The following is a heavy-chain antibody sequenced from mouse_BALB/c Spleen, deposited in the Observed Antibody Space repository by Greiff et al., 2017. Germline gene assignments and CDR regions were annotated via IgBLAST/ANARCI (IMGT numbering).Heavy chain of an antibody. Sequence: DVKLVESGGGLVKPGGSLKLSCAASGFAFSSYDMSWVRQTPEKRLEWVAYISSGGGSTYYPDTVKGRFTISRDNAKNTLYLQMSSLKSEDTAMYYCARDYYGSSPGFDYWGQGTTLTVSS. CDR1: GFAFSSYD. CDR3: ARDYYGSSPGFDY. J-gene: IGHJ2*01. V-gene: IGHV5-12-1*01. D-gene: IGHD1-1*01. CDR2: ISSGGGST.